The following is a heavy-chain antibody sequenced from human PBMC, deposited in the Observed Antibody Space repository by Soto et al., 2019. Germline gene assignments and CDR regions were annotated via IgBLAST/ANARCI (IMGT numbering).Heavy chain of an antibody. CDR1: GFTFSSYA. D-gene: IGHD3-3*01. J-gene: IGHJ4*02. CDR2: ISYDGSNK. Sequence: QVQLVESGGGVVQPGRSLRLSCAASGFTFSSYAMHWVRQAPGKGLEWVAVISYDGSNKYYADSVKGRFTISRDNSKNTLYRQMNSLRAEDTAVYYCARVPFSSGRAHFDYWGQGSLVTVSS. V-gene: IGHV3-30-3*01. CDR3: ARVPFSSGRAHFDY.